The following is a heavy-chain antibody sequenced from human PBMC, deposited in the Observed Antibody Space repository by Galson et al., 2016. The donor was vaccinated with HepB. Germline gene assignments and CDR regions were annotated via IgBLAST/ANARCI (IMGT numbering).Heavy chain of an antibody. CDR2: IKYDESEK. V-gene: IGHV3-7*01. CDR3: ARVRVDSGLYGMDV. D-gene: IGHD5-12*01. J-gene: IGHJ6*02. CDR1: GFTFSRYW. Sequence: SLRLSCAASGFTFSRYWMSWVRQAPGKGLEWVANIKYDESEKYYVDSVKGRSSIFRDNGRNSLYLQLNSLRVEDTAIYYCARVRVDSGLYGMDVWGQGTTVIVSS.